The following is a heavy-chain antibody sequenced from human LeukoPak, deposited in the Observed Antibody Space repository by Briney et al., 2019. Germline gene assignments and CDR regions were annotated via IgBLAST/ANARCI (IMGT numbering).Heavy chain of an antibody. CDR3: ARDRVRLYSKGYFDY. D-gene: IGHD4-11*01. V-gene: IGHV1-18*01. Sequence: GASVKVSCKASGYTFTSYGISWGRQAPGPGLEWMGWISAYYGNTNYAQKLQGRVTMTTDTSTSTAYMELRSLRSDDTAVYYCARDRVRLYSKGYFDYWGQGTLVTVSS. J-gene: IGHJ4*02. CDR2: ISAYYGNT. CDR1: GYTFTSYG.